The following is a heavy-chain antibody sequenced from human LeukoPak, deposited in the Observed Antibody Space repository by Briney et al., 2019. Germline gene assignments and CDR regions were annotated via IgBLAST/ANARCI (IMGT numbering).Heavy chain of an antibody. J-gene: IGHJ4*02. Sequence: KSSETLSLTCTVSGGSISSSSYYWGWIRQPPGKGLEWIGSIYYSGSTYYNPSLKSRVTISVDTSKNQFSLKLSSVTAADTAVYYCAREMRGGGGDGGYYFDYWGQGTLVTVSS. D-gene: IGHD2-21*02. CDR3: AREMRGGGGDGGYYFDY. V-gene: IGHV4-39*07. CDR2: IYYSGST. CDR1: GGSISSSSYY.